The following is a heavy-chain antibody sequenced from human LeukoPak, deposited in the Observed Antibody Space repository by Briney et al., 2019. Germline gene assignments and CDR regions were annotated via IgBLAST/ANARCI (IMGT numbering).Heavy chain of an antibody. CDR2: IYYSGST. D-gene: IGHD1-14*01. Sequence: PSETLSLTCTVSGGSISSYYWSWIRQPPGKGLEWIGYIYYSGSTNYNPSLKSRVTISVDTSKNQFSLKLSSVTAADTAVYYCASDNRGNNRNAAFDIGGQGKRATVSS. V-gene: IGHV4-59*08. CDR1: GGSISSYY. J-gene: IGHJ3*02. CDR3: ASDNRGNNRNAAFDI.